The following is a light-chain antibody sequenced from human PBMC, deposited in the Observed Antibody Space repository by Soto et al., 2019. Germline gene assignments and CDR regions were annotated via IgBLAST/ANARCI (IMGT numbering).Light chain of an antibody. CDR2: EDN. CDR1: SGSIAANY. Sequence: FMLTQPHSVSGSPGKTVTISCTGSSGSIAANYVQWYQQRPGSAPTTIIYEDNQRPSGVPARFSGSIDTSFNSASLTISGLETEDEAVYYCQSYDNNDRVFGGGTKVTVL. V-gene: IGLV6-57*02. CDR3: QSYDNNDRV. J-gene: IGLJ3*02.